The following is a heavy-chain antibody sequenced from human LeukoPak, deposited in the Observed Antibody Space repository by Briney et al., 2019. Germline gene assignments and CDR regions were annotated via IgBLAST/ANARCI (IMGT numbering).Heavy chain of an antibody. J-gene: IGHJ6*03. CDR1: GGPISSYY. CDR3: ARGSGTINYYYMDV. CDR2: IYYSGST. V-gene: IGHV4-59*01. D-gene: IGHD1-7*01. Sequence: SETLSLTCTVSGGPISSYYWSWLRQPPGKGLEWIGYIYYSGSTNYNPSLKSRVTISVDTSKNQFSLKLSSVTAADTAVYYCARGSGTINYYYMDVWGKGTTVTVSS.